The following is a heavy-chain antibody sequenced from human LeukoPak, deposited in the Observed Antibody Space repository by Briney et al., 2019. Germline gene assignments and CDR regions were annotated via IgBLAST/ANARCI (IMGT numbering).Heavy chain of an antibody. CDR2: MWNDGSNK. Sequence: PGGSLRLSCVASGFTFSRYGMHWVRQAPGKGLEWVAVMWNDGSNKYYADSVKGRFIISRDNTKNTLYLQMNSLRAEDTAVYYCARDREYSSSFCDYWGRGTLVTVSS. CDR3: ARDREYSSSFCDY. D-gene: IGHD6-6*01. V-gene: IGHV3-33*01. J-gene: IGHJ4*02. CDR1: GFTFSRYG.